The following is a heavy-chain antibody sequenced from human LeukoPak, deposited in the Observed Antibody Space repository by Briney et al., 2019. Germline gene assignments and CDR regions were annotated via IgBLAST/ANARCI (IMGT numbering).Heavy chain of an antibody. CDR2: IYSGGST. D-gene: IGHD4-17*01. Sequence: PGGSLRLSCAASGFTVSSNYMSWARQAPGKGLEWVSVIYSGGSTYYADSVKGRFTISRDNSKNTLYLQMNSLRAEDTAVYYCARENGDYKIGAFDIWGQGTMVTVSS. CDR3: ARENGDYKIGAFDI. J-gene: IGHJ3*02. V-gene: IGHV3-53*01. CDR1: GFTVSSNY.